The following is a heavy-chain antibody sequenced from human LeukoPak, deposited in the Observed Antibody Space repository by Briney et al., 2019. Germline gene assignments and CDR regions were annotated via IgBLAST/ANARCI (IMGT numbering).Heavy chain of an antibody. J-gene: IGHJ3*02. Sequence: PSETLCLTCTVSGGSISSYYWSWIRQPPGKGLEWIGDNYYSGSTNYNPSLKSRVTISVDTSKNQFSLKLSAVTAADTAVYYCARLLAYCGGDCYSGAFDIWGQGTMVTVSS. CDR2: NYYSGST. D-gene: IGHD2-21*02. CDR1: GGSISSYY. CDR3: ARLLAYCGGDCYSGAFDI. V-gene: IGHV4-59*08.